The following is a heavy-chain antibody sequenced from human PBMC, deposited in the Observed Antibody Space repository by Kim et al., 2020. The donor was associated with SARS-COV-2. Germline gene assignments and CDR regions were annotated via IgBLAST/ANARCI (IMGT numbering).Heavy chain of an antibody. CDR3: ARLTRVRWFDP. J-gene: IGHJ5*02. CDR2: IYYSGST. D-gene: IGHD4-17*01. V-gene: IGHV4-59*01. Sequence: SETLSLTCTVSGGSISSYYWSWIRQPPGKGLEWIGYIYYSGSTNYNPSLKSRVTISVDTSKNQFSLKLSSVTAADTAVYYCARLTRVRWFDPWGQGTLVTVSS. CDR1: GGSISSYY.